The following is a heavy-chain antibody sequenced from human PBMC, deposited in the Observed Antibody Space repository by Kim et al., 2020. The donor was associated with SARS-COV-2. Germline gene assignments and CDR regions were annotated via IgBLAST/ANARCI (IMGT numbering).Heavy chain of an antibody. V-gene: IGHV3-11*01. CDR2: ISSSGSTI. J-gene: IGHJ3*02. Sequence: GGSLRLSCAASGFTFSDYYMSWIRQAPGKGLEWVSYISSSGSTIYYADSVKGRFTISRDNAKNSLYLQMNSLRAEDTAVYYCVRDRVGVTATPPDAFDIWGQGTMVTVSS. CDR1: GFTFSDYY. D-gene: IGHD2-21*02. CDR3: VRDRVGVTATPPDAFDI.